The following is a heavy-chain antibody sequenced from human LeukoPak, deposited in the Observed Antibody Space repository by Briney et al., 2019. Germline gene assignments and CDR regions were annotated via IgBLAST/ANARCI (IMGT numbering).Heavy chain of an antibody. CDR2: INPTGGST. Sequence: SVKVSCKPSGYTFTSYYMHWVRQAAGEGLEWMGIINPTGGSTSYAQKFQGRGTMTRDTSTSTVYMELSRLRSEDTAVYYCARYHSHKIHSVMVTAPDYWGQGTLVIVSS. J-gene: IGHJ4*02. V-gene: IGHV1-46*01. CDR3: ARYHSHKIHSVMVTAPDY. D-gene: IGHD2-21*02. CDR1: GYTFTSYY.